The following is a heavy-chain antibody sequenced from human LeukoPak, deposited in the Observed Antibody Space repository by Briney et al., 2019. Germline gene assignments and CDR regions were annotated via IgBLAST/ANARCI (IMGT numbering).Heavy chain of an antibody. V-gene: IGHV1-46*01. Sequence: ASVKVSCKASGYTFTSYYMHWVRQAPGQGLEWMGIINPSGGSTSYAQKFQGRVTMTRDTSTSTVYMELRSLRSDDTAVYYCARGGSGYDYFDYWGQGTLVTVSS. D-gene: IGHD3-22*01. J-gene: IGHJ4*02. CDR2: INPSGGST. CDR3: ARGGSGYDYFDY. CDR1: GYTFTSYY.